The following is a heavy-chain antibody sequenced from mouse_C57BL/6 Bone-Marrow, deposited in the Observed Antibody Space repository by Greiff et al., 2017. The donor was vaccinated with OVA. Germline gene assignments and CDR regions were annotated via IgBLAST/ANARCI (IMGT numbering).Heavy chain of an antibody. J-gene: IGHJ4*01. CDR1: GYTFTSYW. V-gene: IGHV1-53*01. Sequence: QVQLQQPGTELVKPGASVKLSCKASGYTFTSYWMHWVKQRPGQGLEWIGNINPSNGGTNYNEQFKSKATLTVDKSSSTDYKQLSSLTAEDSAVYYCARGLTGPYYAMDYWGQGTSVTVSS. D-gene: IGHD4-1*01. CDR2: INPSNGGT. CDR3: ARGLTGPYYAMDY.